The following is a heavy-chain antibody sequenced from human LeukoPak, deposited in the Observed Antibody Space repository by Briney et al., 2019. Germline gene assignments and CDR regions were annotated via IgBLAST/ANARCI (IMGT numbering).Heavy chain of an antibody. CDR2: ISGSGGNT. CDR1: GFTFFNYA. J-gene: IGHJ6*02. CDR3: AKDLSYCSGGTCYTSRYYGMDV. D-gene: IGHD2-15*01. Sequence: LTGGSLRLSCAASGFTFFNYAMSWVRQSPGKGLEWVSIISGSGGNTNYADSVKGRFTISRDNSNNTLYLQMNSLRAEDTAVYYCAKDLSYCSGGTCYTSRYYGMDVWGQGTTVTVSS. V-gene: IGHV3-23*01.